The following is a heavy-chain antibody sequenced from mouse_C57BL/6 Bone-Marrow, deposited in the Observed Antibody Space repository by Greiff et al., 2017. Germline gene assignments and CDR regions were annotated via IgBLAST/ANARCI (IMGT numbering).Heavy chain of an antibody. J-gene: IGHJ4*01. Sequence: VQLQQSGAELVRPGASVKLSCTASGFNIKDDYMHWVKQRPEQGLEWIGWIDPEDGDTEYASKFQGKATITADTCSNTAYLQLSILTSEDTAVDCCTSRRLNYYARDYWGQGTSVTVSS. CDR2: IDPEDGDT. CDR3: TSRRLNYYARDY. V-gene: IGHV14-4*01. D-gene: IGHD3-2*02. CDR1: GFNIKDDY.